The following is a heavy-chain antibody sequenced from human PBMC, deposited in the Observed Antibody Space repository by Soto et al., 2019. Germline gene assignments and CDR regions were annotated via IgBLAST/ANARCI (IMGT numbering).Heavy chain of an antibody. V-gene: IGHV4-30-4*01. CDR2: IYNSGTT. D-gene: IGHD2-15*01. Sequence: SETLSLTCTVSGDSFSSGVYYWSWIRQPPGKGLEWIGYIYNSGTTYYSPSLKSRVAISVDTSKNKVSLNLSSVTAADTAVYYCAAFVGAYWYFAPWGRGTLVTVSS. CDR1: GDSFSSGVYY. J-gene: IGHJ2*01. CDR3: AAFVGAYWYFAP.